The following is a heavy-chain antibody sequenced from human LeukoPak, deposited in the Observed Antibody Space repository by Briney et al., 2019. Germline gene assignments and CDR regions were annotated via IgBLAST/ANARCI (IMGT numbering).Heavy chain of an antibody. CDR1: GYTFTSYA. D-gene: IGHD3-3*01. J-gene: IGHJ6*02. Sequence: GASVKVSCKASGYTFTSYAMHWVRQAPGQRLEWMGWINAGNGNTKYSQKFQGRVTITRDTSASTAYMELSSLRSEDTAVYYCARTRYDWRYYYYGMDVWGQRTTVTVSS. V-gene: IGHV1-3*01. CDR2: INAGNGNT. CDR3: ARTRYDWRYYYYGMDV.